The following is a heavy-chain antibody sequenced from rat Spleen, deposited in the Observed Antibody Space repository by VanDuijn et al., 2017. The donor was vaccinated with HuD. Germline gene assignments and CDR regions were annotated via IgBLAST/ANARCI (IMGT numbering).Heavy chain of an antibody. CDR1: GFTFSNYG. Sequence: EVQLVESGGGLVQPGRSMKLSCAASGFTFSNYGMAWVRQAPGKGLEWVASITNASGRTYYPDSVKGRFTISRDTAQNTLYLQMNSPTSEDTATYYGASHTTPYVMDAWGQGVMVTVSS. D-gene: IGHD1-4*01. CDR3: ASHTTPYVMDA. CDR2: ITNASGRT. V-gene: IGHV5S13*01. J-gene: IGHJ2*01.